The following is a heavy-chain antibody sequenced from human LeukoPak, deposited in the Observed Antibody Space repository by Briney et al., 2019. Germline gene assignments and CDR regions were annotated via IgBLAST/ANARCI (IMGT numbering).Heavy chain of an antibody. V-gene: IGHV3-23*01. CDR1: GFTFSNYA. J-gene: IGHJ4*02. D-gene: IGHD3-9*01. CDR2: ITGSGGNT. CDR3: AKWGDYDVLTGYYVSDY. Sequence: GGSLRLSCAASGFTFSNYAMSWVRQAPGKGLEWVSAITGSGGNTYHADSVKGRFTISRDNSKNTVFLQMNSLRAEDTAVYYCAKWGDYDVLTGYYVSDYWGQGTLVTVSS.